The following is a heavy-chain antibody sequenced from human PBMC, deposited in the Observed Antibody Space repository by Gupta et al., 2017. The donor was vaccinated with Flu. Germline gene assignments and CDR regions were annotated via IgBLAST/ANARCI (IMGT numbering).Heavy chain of an antibody. J-gene: IGHJ4*02. CDR2: IRSRTNGYAT. Sequence: EVQLVESGGGLVQPGGSLQLSCGASGFNFSGSAMHWVRQPSGKGLEWVGRIRSRTNGYATVYGASVKGRFIISRDDSRNTAFLLMNSLRVEDTAIYYCTNYGYDFSFWGQGTLVTVSS. CDR1: GFNFSGSA. V-gene: IGHV3-73*02. D-gene: IGHD3/OR15-3a*01. CDR3: TNYGYDFSF.